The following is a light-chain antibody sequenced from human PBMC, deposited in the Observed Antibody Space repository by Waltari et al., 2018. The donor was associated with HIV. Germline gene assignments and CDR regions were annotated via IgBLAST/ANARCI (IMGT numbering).Light chain of an antibody. V-gene: IGKV3-20*01. Sequence: EIVLTQSPGALSLSPGARATLSCRASQSVPRHYLAWYQHKPGQAPRLLIYDASIRATGIPDRFSGGGSGTDFTLTISRLEPEDFAAYYCQQYNSSPLTFGGGTKVEIK. CDR1: QSVPRHY. CDR2: DAS. CDR3: QQYNSSPLT. J-gene: IGKJ4*01.